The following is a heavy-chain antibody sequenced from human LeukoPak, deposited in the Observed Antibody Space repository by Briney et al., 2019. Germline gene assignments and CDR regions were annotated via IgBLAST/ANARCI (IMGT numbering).Heavy chain of an antibody. CDR3: ARNGYYYDSSGYPYDAFDI. J-gene: IGHJ3*02. D-gene: IGHD3-22*01. CDR1: GGSISSYY. CDR2: IYYSGST. V-gene: IGHV4-59*01. Sequence: KPSETLSLTCTVSGGSISSYYWSWIRQPPGKGLEWIGYIYYSGSTNYNPSLKSRVTISVDTSKNQFSLKLSSVTAADTAVYYCARNGYYYDSSGYPYDAFDIWGQGTMVTVSS.